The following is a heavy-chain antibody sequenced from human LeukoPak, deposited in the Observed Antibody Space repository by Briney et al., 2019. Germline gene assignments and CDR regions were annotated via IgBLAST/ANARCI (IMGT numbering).Heavy chain of an antibody. CDR3: ATTDSSSSDY. CDR1: GFTFSSYG. J-gene: IGHJ4*02. Sequence: GGSLRLSCAASGFTFSSYGMHWVRQAPGKGLEWVAFKRYDGSNKYYADSVKGRFTISRDNSKNTLYLQMSSLRAEDTAVYYCATTDSSSSDYWGQGTLVTVSS. CDR2: KRYDGSNK. V-gene: IGHV3-30*02. D-gene: IGHD6-6*01.